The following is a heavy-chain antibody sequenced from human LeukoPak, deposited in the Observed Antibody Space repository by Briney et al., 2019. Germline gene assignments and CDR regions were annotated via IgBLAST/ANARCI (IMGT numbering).Heavy chain of an antibody. D-gene: IGHD3-9*01. CDR3: ARAPVLRYFDWVDY. CDR1: GGSFSGYY. V-gene: IGHV4-34*01. Sequence: PSETLSLTCAVYGGSFSGYYWSWIRQPPGKGLEWIGEINHSGSTNYNPSLKGRVTISVDTSKNQFSLKLSSVTAADTAVYYCARAPVLRYFDWVDYWGQGTLVTVSS. J-gene: IGHJ4*02. CDR2: INHSGST.